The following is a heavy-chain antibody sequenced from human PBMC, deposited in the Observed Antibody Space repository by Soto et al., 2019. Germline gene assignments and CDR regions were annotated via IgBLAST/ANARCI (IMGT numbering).Heavy chain of an antibody. J-gene: IGHJ4*03. V-gene: IGHV4-59*08. D-gene: IGHD1-26*01. CDR1: GASITSHY. CDR3: ARNRGYYVTDY. CDR2: MFYGGTA. Sequence: QVQLQESGPGPVKPSETLSLTCNVSGASITSHYWTWIRQSPGKGLEWIGYMFYGGTANYNPYLRGRVTISLDTSKNQFSLKLSSVTAADTSVYYCARNRGYYVTDYWGHGTLVTVSS.